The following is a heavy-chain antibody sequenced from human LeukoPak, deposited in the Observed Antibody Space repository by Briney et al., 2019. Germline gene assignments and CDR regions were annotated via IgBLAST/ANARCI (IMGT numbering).Heavy chain of an antibody. V-gene: IGHV5-51*01. D-gene: IGHD3-22*01. CDR2: IYPGDSDT. CDR3: ARWEAVVATYDMDV. Sequence: GESLKISCKGSGYSFTSYWIGWVRQMPGKSLEWMGMIYPGDSDTRYSPSFQGQVTISADKSISTAYLQWSGLKASDTAMYYCARWEAVVATYDMDVWGPGTTVTVSS. J-gene: IGHJ6*02. CDR1: GYSFTSYW.